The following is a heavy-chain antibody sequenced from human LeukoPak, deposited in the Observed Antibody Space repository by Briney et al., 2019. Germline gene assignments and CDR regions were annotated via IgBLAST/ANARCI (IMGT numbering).Heavy chain of an antibody. D-gene: IGHD6-6*01. Sequence: SQTLSLTCTVSGGPLSSGGYYWSWIRQHPGKGLEWIDYIYYSGSIFYNPSLKSRVTISVDTSKNQFSLKLSSVTAADTAVYYCASRSIAARKVDYWGQGTLVTVSS. CDR3: ASRSIAARKVDY. CDR1: GGPLSSGGYY. J-gene: IGHJ4*02. V-gene: IGHV4-31*03. CDR2: IYYSGSI.